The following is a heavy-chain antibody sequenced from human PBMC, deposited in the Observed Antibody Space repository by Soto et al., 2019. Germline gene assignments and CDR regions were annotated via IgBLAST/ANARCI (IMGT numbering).Heavy chain of an antibody. CDR1: GFTFSSYG. Sequence: QVQLVESGGGVVQPGRSLRLSCAASGFTFSSYGMHWVRQAPGKGLEWVAVISYAGSHKYYEDSVKVRFTISRDNSKNTLYLQMNTLRAEDTAVYYCAKDQWSSSWYYYSGMDVWGQGTTVTGSS. V-gene: IGHV3-30*18. D-gene: IGHD6-13*01. CDR3: AKDQWSSSWYYYSGMDV. CDR2: ISYAGSHK. J-gene: IGHJ6*02.